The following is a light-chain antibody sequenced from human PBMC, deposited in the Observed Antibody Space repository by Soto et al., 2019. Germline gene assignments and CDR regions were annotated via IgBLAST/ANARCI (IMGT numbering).Light chain of an antibody. V-gene: IGLV2-11*01. Sequence: QSALTQPRSVSGSPGQSVTISCTGTSSDVGGYEYVSWYQQDQGKAPQLIIYDVNKRPSGVPDRFSGSKSGNTASLTISGLQTDDETDYYCCSYAGSYTWEFGGGTKLTVL. CDR1: SSDVGGYEY. J-gene: IGLJ3*02. CDR2: DVN. CDR3: CSYAGSYTWE.